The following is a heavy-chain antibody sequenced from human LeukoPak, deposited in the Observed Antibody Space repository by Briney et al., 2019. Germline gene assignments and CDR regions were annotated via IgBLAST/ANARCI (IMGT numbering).Heavy chain of an antibody. J-gene: IGHJ5*02. D-gene: IGHD3-3*01. CDR1: GYTFTSYG. CDR2: IGAYNGNT. Sequence: ASVKVSCKASGYTFTSYGISWVRQAPGQGLEWMGWIGAYNGNTNYAQKLQGRVTMTTDTSTSTAYMELRSLRSDDTAVYYCARDPATRSFYDFWSGYTLNWFDPWGQGTLITVSS. CDR3: ARDPATRSFYDFWSGYTLNWFDP. V-gene: IGHV1-18*01.